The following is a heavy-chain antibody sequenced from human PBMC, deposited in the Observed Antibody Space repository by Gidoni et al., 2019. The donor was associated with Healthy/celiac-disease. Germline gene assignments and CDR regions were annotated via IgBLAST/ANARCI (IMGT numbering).Heavy chain of an antibody. V-gene: IGHV3-23*01. Sequence: EVQLLESGGGLVQPGGSLRLSCAASGFTFSSYAMSWVGQAPGKGLEWVSAISGSGGSTYYADSVKGRFTISRDNSKNTLYLQMNSLRAEDTAVCYCAKDPSYPALYNWFDPWGQGTLVTVSS. CDR3: AKDPSYPALYNWFDP. CDR1: GFTFSSYA. CDR2: ISGSGGST. J-gene: IGHJ5*02. D-gene: IGHD3-10*01.